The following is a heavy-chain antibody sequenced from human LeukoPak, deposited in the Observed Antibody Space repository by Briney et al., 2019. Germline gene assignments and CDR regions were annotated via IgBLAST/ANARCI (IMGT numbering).Heavy chain of an antibody. CDR1: GFTFSSYS. D-gene: IGHD6-19*01. CDR3: ARINGWLVSANNVKYFDY. Sequence: KAGGSLRLSCAASGFTFSSYSMSWVRQAPGKGLEWVSSISSSSSYIYYADSVKGRFTISRDNAKNSLYLQMNSLRSDDTAVYYCARINGWLVSANNVKYFDYWGQGTLVTVSS. V-gene: IGHV3-21*04. CDR2: ISSSSSYI. J-gene: IGHJ4*02.